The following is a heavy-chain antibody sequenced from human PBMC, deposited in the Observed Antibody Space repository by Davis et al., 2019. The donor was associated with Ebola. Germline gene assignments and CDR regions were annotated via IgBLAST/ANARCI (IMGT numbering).Heavy chain of an antibody. Sequence: PSETLSLTCTVSGGSISSSSYYWGWIRQPPGKGLEWIGSIYYSGSTYYNPSLKSRVTISVDTSKNQFSLKLSSVTAADTAVYYCARHLGRYSSGVYGMDVWGKGTTVTVSS. CDR3: ARHLGRYSSGVYGMDV. J-gene: IGHJ6*04. CDR2: IYYSGST. CDR1: GGSISSSSYY. D-gene: IGHD6-19*01. V-gene: IGHV4-39*01.